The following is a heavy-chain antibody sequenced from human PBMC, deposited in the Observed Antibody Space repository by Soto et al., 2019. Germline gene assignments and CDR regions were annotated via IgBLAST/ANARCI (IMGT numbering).Heavy chain of an antibody. Sequence: EVQLVESGGGLIQPGGSLRLSCVVSGFTVSSSNYMSWVRQAPGKGLEWVSVIYTGGTTYYADSVKGRFTISRDNSKNTLYLQMHSLRAEDTAVYYCHGYGYWGQGTLVTVSS. CDR1: GFTVSSSNY. CDR3: HGYGY. J-gene: IGHJ4*02. V-gene: IGHV3-53*01. CDR2: IYTGGTT. D-gene: IGHD5-12*01.